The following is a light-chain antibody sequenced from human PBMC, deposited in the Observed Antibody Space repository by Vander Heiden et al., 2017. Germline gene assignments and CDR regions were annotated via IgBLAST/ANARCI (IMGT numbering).Light chain of an antibody. CDR3: AAWDDSLSGPV. CDR1: SSHLRHTY. Sequence: QSVLTQPPSASGTTGPRVTVSCSGRSSHLRHTYGYWYQQLPGTAPNLLIYSNNHRPSGVPDRFSGSKSGTSASLAISGLRSEDEADYYCAAWDDSLSGPVFGGGTKLTVL. J-gene: IGLJ2*01. CDR2: SNN. V-gene: IGLV1-47*02.